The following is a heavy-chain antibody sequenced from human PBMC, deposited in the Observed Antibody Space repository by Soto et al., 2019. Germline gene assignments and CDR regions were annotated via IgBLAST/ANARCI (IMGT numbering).Heavy chain of an antibody. V-gene: IGHV3-48*02. J-gene: IGHJ6*02. CDR1: GFTFSTFS. CDR3: GRVVGVNYYYGMDV. Sequence: GGSLRLSCAASGFTFSTFSMNWVRQAPGKGLEWVSYISHSSATIYYADSVMGRFTISRDNARNSLYLQMNSLRDEDAVVYYCGRVVGVNYYYGMDVWGQGTTVTVS. CDR2: ISHSSATI. D-gene: IGHD2-21*01.